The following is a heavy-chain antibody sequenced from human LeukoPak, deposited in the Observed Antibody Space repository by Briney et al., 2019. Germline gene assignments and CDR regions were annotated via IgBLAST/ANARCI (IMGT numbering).Heavy chain of an antibody. CDR3: AKDGGGIAAAGTEYYFDY. Sequence: GGSLRLSCAASGFTFSSYAMSWVRQAPGKGLEWVSAISGSGGSTYYADSVKGRFTISRDNSKNTLYLQMNSLRAEDTAVYYCAKDGGGIAAAGTEYYFDYWGQGTLVTVSS. V-gene: IGHV3-23*01. CDR1: GFTFSSYA. CDR2: ISGSGGST. J-gene: IGHJ4*02. D-gene: IGHD6-13*01.